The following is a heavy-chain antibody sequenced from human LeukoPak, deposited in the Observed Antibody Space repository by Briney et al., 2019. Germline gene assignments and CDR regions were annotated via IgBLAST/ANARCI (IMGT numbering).Heavy chain of an antibody. D-gene: IGHD3-3*02. V-gene: IGHV3-7*01. CDR2: IKQDRSER. J-gene: IGHJ3*02. CDR3: ARIRAANAFDI. Sequence: GGSLRLSCAASGFTFSSYWMSWVRQAPGKGLEWVANIKQDRSERYYVDSVKGRFTISRDNAKNSLYLQMNSLRAEDTAVFYCARIRAANAFDIWGQGTMVTVSS. CDR1: GFTFSSYW.